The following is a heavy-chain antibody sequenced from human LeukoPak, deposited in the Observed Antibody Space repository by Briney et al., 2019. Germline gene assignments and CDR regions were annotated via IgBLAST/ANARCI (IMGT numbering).Heavy chain of an antibody. CDR2: ITWNGEII. CDR1: GFTFNDYG. V-gene: IGHV3-20*04. CDR3: ARGGGSIRHSYYYYVDV. D-gene: IGHD2-15*01. J-gene: IGHJ6*03. Sequence: GGSLRLSCEAYGFTFNDYGMSWVRQAPGQSPEWVSGITWNGEIIDYAASVKGRFTISRDNAKNSLYLRMNSLRDEDTAFYYCARGGGSIRHSYYYYVDVWGEGTSVTVSS.